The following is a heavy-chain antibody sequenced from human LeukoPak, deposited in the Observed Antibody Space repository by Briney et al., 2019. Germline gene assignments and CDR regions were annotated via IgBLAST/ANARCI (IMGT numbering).Heavy chain of an antibody. CDR1: GGSVSSTNW. D-gene: IGHD6-13*01. CDR3: ARIYSSSWFLNWFDP. CDR2: IYHSGST. J-gene: IGHJ5*02. Sequence: PSGTLSLTCAVSGGSVSSTNWWNWVRQPPGKGLEWIGEIYHSGSTYYNPSLKSRVTISVDTSKNQFSLKLNSVTAADTAVYYCARIYSSSWFLNWFDPWGQGTLVTVSS. V-gene: IGHV4-4*02.